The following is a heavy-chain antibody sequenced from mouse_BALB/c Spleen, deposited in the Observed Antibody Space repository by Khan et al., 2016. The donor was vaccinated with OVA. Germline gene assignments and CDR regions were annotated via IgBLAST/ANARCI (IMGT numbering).Heavy chain of an antibody. CDR2: ISPGSGDT. J-gene: IGHJ3*01. CDR3: ARRNYFGYTFAY. Sequence: QVQLQQSGAELARPGASVKLSCKASGYTFTDYYINWVKQRTRQGLEWIGEISPGSGDTYYNERFKGKATLTADKSSSTAYMQLSSLTSEASAVYFGARRNYFGYTFAYWGQGTLVTVSA. CDR1: GYTFTDYY. V-gene: IGHV1-77*01. D-gene: IGHD1-2*01.